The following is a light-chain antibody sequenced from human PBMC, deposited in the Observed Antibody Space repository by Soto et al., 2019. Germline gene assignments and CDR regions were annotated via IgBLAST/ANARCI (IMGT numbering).Light chain of an antibody. J-gene: IGLJ1*01. Sequence: QSVLAQPVSVSRSAGQSISIFCTGTRSDIGRYNFVSWYQQRPGQAPKLLIFDVSHRPSGISDRFSGSKSGYTASLTISGLQAEDEADYYCNSYTSTSPPYVFGTG. CDR1: RSDIGRYNF. CDR2: DVS. CDR3: NSYTSTSPPYV. V-gene: IGLV2-14*01.